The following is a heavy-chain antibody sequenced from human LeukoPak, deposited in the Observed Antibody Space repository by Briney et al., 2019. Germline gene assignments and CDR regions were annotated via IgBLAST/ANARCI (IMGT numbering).Heavy chain of an antibody. CDR3: ARSTWELCDY. Sequence: PSETLSLTCTVSGGSISSGGYYWSWIRQPPGKGLEWIGYIYHSGSTYYNPSLKSRVTISVDRSKNQFSLKLSSVTAADTAVYYCARSTWELCDYWGQGTLVTVSS. CDR2: IYHSGST. CDR1: GGSISSGGYY. J-gene: IGHJ4*02. V-gene: IGHV4-30-2*01. D-gene: IGHD1-26*01.